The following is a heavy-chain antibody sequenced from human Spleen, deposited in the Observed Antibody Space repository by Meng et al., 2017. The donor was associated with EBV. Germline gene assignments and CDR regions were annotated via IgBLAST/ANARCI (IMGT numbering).Heavy chain of an antibody. CDR2: INLGGNT. J-gene: IGHJ2*01. CDR3: ARGLWIKWYFDL. D-gene: IGHD5-12*01. CDR1: GGSSSGSD. V-gene: IGHV4-34*01. Sequence: GQFPRWGPGLLKPSGALFLTWAVYGGSSSGSDWGWIRQPPGKGLEWIGEINLGGNTNYNPSLKSRVSISVDTSKNHFSLNLSSVTAADTAVYYCARGLWIKWYFDLWGRGTLVTVSS.